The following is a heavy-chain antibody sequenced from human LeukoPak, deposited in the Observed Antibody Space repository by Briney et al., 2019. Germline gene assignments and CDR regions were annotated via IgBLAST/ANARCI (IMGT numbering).Heavy chain of an antibody. Sequence: PGGSLRLSCAASGFTFSSYWMHWVRQAPGKGLMWVSGINTDGSSTSYADSVKGRFTISRDNAKNTLFLQMNSLRAEDTAVYYCYGANAEHWGQGTLSPSPQ. CDR1: GFTFSSYW. V-gene: IGHV3-74*01. D-gene: IGHD4-23*01. J-gene: IGHJ1*01. CDR3: YGANAEH. CDR2: INTDGSST.